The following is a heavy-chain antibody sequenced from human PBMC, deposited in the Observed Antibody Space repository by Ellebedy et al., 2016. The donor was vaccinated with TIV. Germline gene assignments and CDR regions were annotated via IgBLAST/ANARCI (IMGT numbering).Heavy chain of an antibody. V-gene: IGHV3-7*03. CDR3: ARVTRRPGYYYGMDV. Sequence: GESLKISCAASGFTFSSYWMSWVRQAAGKGLEWVANIKQDGSEKNYVDSVKGRFTISRDNAKNSLYLQLNSLRAEDTAVFYCARVTRRPGYYYGMDVWGQGTTVTVSS. J-gene: IGHJ6*02. CDR1: GFTFSSYW. CDR2: IKQDGSEK. D-gene: IGHD1-1*01.